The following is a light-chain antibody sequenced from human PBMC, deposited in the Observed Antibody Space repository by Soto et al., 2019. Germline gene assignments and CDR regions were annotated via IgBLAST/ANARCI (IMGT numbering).Light chain of an antibody. CDR1: SSDVGGYNH. Sequence: QSALTQPVSVSGSPGQSITISCTGTSSDVGGYNHVSWHQQHPGKAPTLLIYEVTKRSSGVSNRFSGSKSGNTASLTISGLQAEDEADYYCSSYTSSSTRVFGGGTKLTVL. V-gene: IGLV2-14*01. J-gene: IGLJ3*02. CDR3: SSYTSSSTRV. CDR2: EVT.